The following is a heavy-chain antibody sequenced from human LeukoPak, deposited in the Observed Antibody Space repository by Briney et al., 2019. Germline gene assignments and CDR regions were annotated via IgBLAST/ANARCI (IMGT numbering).Heavy chain of an antibody. CDR3: VRSITMFQH. J-gene: IGHJ1*01. CDR2: IYSGGAT. V-gene: IGHV3-66*01. D-gene: IGHD3-10*01. Sequence: GGSLRLSCEVFGLTVRSNYMSWVRQAPGKGLEWVSLIYSGGATEYADSVEGRFTVSRDNAKNSLYLRMNSLRAEDTALYYCVRSITMFQHWGQGTLVTVSS. CDR1: GLTVRSNY.